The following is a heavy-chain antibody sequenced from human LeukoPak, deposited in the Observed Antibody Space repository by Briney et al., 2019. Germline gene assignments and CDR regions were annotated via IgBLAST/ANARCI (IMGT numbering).Heavy chain of an antibody. CDR3: AKAHPGFDY. CDR1: GFTFTSYT. J-gene: IGHJ4*02. CDR2: IGSSTTFI. V-gene: IGHV3-21*01. Sequence: GGSLRLSCAASGFTFTSYTMNWVRQAPGKGLEWVSSIGSSTTFIYYADSVKGRFTISRDNAKNSLFLQMNSLRAGDTAVYYCAKAHPGFDYWGQGTLVSASS.